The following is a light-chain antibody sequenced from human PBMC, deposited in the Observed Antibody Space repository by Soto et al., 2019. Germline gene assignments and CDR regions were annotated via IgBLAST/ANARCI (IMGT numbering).Light chain of an antibody. J-gene: IGKJ1*01. V-gene: IGKV1-5*03. Sequence: DIQMTQSPSTLSASVGDRVTITCRASQTISSWLAWYQQKPGKAPKVLIYKASTLESGVPSRFSGSGSGTEFTLTISSLQPADIATYYCQQYNIYPRTLGQGTKVDIK. CDR1: QTISSW. CDR3: QQYNIYPRT. CDR2: KAS.